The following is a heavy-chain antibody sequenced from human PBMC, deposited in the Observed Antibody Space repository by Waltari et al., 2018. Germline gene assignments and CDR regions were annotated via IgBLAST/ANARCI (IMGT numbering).Heavy chain of an antibody. D-gene: IGHD3-16*02. CDR3: ARGSSLHVWGSYRKAFDY. V-gene: IGHV4-34*01. Sequence: QVQLQQWGAGLLKPSETLSLTCAVYGGSFSGYYWSWLRQPPGKGLEWIGEINHSGSTNYNPSLKSRVTISVDTSKNQFSLKLSSVTAADTAVYYCARGSSLHVWGSYRKAFDYWGQGTLVTVSS. J-gene: IGHJ4*02. CDR1: GGSFSGYY. CDR2: INHSGST.